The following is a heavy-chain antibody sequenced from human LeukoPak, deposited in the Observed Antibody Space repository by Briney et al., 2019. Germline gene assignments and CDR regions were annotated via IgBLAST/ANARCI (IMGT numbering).Heavy chain of an antibody. D-gene: IGHD3-3*01. V-gene: IGHV4-34*01. Sequence: PSETLSLTCAVYGGSFSGYYWSWIRQPPGKGLEWIGEINHSGSTNYNPSLKSRVTISVGTSKNQFSLKLSSVTAADTAVYYCARARRTPGITIFGVVSGMDVWGQGTTVTVSS. J-gene: IGHJ6*02. CDR2: INHSGST. CDR1: GGSFSGYY. CDR3: ARARRTPGITIFGVVSGMDV.